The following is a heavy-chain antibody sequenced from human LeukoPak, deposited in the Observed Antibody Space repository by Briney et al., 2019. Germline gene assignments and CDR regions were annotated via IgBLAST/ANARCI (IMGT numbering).Heavy chain of an antibody. D-gene: IGHD4-23*01. CDR2: ISYDGSNK. CDR1: GFTFSSYA. V-gene: IGHV3-30*04. CDR3: ARDGRGGHNDF. Sequence: GGSLGLSCAASGFTFSSYAMHWVRQAPGKGLEWVAVISYDGSNKYYADSVKGRFTISRDNSKNSLFLQMDGLRVDDTAVYFCARDGRGGHNDFWGQGTLITVSS. J-gene: IGHJ4*02.